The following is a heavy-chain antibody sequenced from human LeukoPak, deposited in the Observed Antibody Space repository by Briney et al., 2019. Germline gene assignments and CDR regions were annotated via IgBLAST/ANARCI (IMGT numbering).Heavy chain of an antibody. Sequence: GGFLRLSCAASGFTFSSYAMSWARQAPGGGLEWVLVISGSGGSTYYEDSVKGRFTISRDNSKNTLYLQMNSLRAEDTAVYYCAKDHGYGDYKGEYYFDYWGQGTLVTVSS. CDR2: ISGSGGST. CDR1: GFTFSSYA. J-gene: IGHJ4*02. V-gene: IGHV3-23*01. CDR3: AKDHGYGDYKGEYYFDY. D-gene: IGHD4-17*01.